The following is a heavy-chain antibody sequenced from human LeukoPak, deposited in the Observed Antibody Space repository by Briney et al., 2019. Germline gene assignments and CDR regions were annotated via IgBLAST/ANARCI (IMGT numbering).Heavy chain of an antibody. D-gene: IGHD2-21*01. CDR3: ARHSIPGLIDY. V-gene: IGHV4-39*01. CDR1: GGSISSSSYY. J-gene: IGHJ4*02. CDR2: IYYSGST. Sequence: SETLSLTCTVSGGSISSSSYYWGWIRQPPGKGLEWIGSIYYSGSTYYNPSLKSRVTISVDTSKNQFSLKLSSVTAADTAVYYCARHSIPGLIDYRGQGTLVTVSS.